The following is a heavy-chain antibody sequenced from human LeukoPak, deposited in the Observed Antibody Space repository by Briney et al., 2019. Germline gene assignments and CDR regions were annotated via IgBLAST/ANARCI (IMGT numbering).Heavy chain of an antibody. CDR3: AREIAVTGRNYNWFDP. J-gene: IGHJ5*02. CDR1: GGSISRYY. V-gene: IGHV4-59*01. Sequence: SETLSLTCTVSGGSISRYYWSWIRQPPGGGLEWIGHIDSSGNPNYNPSLKSRVTISLERSQDRFSLRLRSATAADTAVYYCAREIAVTGRNYNWFDPWGQGTLVTVSS. D-gene: IGHD6-19*01. CDR2: IDSSGNP.